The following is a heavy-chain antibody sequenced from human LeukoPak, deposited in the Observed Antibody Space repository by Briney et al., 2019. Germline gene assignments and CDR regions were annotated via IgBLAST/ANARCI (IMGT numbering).Heavy chain of an antibody. D-gene: IGHD3-3*01. V-gene: IGHV3-23*01. CDR3: AKGGQDFDFWRFDL. J-gene: IGHJ5*02. CDR2: ISDTGGRT. CDR1: GFSFSDSA. Sequence: GGSLRLSCASSGFSFSDSAVSWVRHSPGEGLNWVSSISDTGGRTYYADSVKGRFTITRDNSRNTVNLQMNGLRADDTARYYCAKGGQDFDFWRFDLWGQGILVIVSS.